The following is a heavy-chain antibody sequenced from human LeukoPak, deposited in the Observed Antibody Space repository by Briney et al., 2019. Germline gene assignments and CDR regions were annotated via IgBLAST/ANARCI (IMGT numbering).Heavy chain of an antibody. V-gene: IGHV3-21*01. CDR3: ARRAGAYSHPYDY. CDR1: GFTFSSYG. Sequence: KSGGSLRLSCAASGFTFSSYGMSWVRQAPGKGLEWVSSISSSSSYIYYADSVKGRFTISRDNAKNSLHLQMNSLRAEDTAVYYCARRAGAYSHPYDYWGQGTLVTVSS. J-gene: IGHJ4*02. CDR2: ISSSSSYI. D-gene: IGHD4/OR15-4a*01.